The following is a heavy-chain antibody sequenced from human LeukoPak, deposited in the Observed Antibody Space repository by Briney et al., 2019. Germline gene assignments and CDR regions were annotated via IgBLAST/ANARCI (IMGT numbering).Heavy chain of an antibody. Sequence: SETLSLTCTVSGGSISSNYWGWIRQPPGKGLEYIAYIYSSGSTNYDPSLKSRVTMSIDTSKNQFSLKLTSVTAADTAVYYCAKRAITNAGNLWFDPWGQGTLVTVSS. CDR1: GGSISSNY. J-gene: IGHJ5*02. D-gene: IGHD4-23*01. V-gene: IGHV4-59*08. CDR3: AKRAITNAGNLWFDP. CDR2: IYSSGST.